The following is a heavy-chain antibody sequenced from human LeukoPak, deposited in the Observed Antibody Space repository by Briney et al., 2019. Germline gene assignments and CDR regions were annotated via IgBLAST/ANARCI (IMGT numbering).Heavy chain of an antibody. V-gene: IGHV3-23*01. Sequence: AGSLRLSCAVSGFSFSSYSMSWVRQAPGKGLEWVSAICGSGGSTYYADSVRGRFTISRDTSKNTLYLQMNGLRAEDTGVYYVAKDRPYGSGSYYNVGRDYFDYCGQGTPVTVSS. J-gene: IGHJ4*02. D-gene: IGHD3-10*01. CDR1: GFSFSSYS. CDR3: AKDRPYGSGSYYNVGRDYFDY. CDR2: ICGSGGST.